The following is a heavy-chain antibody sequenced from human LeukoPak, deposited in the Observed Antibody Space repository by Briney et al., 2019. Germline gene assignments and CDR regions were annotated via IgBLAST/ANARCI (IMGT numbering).Heavy chain of an antibody. J-gene: IGHJ5*02. CDR3: ARHRGFTTARGVPSCFDP. Sequence: PSQTLSLTCTVSGGSISSDTYYWTWIRQPAGKGLEWIGRTLASGTTSYNPSFEGRLTISVDTAKNQFSLKLTSVTAADTAVYYCARHRGFTTARGVPSCFDPWGQGALVTVSS. CDR2: TLASGTT. D-gene: IGHD3-10*01. CDR1: GGSISSDTYY. V-gene: IGHV4-61*02.